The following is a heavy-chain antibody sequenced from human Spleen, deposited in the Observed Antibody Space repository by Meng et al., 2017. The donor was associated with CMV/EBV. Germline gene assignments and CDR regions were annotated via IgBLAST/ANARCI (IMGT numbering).Heavy chain of an antibody. J-gene: IGHJ3*01. CDR3: ARLRGPTPSGNAFDV. D-gene: IGHD1-26*01. CDR1: GFTFDDYV. Sequence: SLKISCAASGFTFDDYVMNWVRQAPGKGLEWVSGISWNSVDIGYADSVKGRFTISRDNAKNSLYLQMNSLRVEDTALYYCARLRGPTPSGNAFDVWGQGTVVTVSS. CDR2: ISWNSVDI. V-gene: IGHV3-9*01.